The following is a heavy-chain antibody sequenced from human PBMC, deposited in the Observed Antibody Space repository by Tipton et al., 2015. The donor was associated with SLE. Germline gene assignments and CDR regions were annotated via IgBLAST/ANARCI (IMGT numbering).Heavy chain of an antibody. V-gene: IGHV4-39*01. D-gene: IGHD5-18*01. CDR3: AREVGSYGPFDY. Sequence: TLSLTCTVSGGSISSYYWGWIRQPPGKGLEWIGSIYYSGSTYYSPSLKSRVTISVDTSKNQFSLKLSSVTAADTAVYYCAREVGSYGPFDYWGQGTLVTVSS. J-gene: IGHJ4*02. CDR1: GGSISSYY. CDR2: IYYSGST.